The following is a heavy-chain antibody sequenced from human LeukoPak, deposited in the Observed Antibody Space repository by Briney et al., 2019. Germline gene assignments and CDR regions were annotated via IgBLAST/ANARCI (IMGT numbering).Heavy chain of an antibody. CDR2: IHPEGNEK. J-gene: IGHJ4*02. V-gene: IGHV3-7*04. CDR1: GFSFTNFW. Sequence: GGSLSLSCAVSGFSFTNFWMSWVRQAPGRGLEWVANIHPEGNEKYHVESVKGRFTISRDNTKNLLFLQMNGLRVEDTAVYYCARGDAFSGDHWGQGTLVTVSS. CDR3: ARGDAFSGDH.